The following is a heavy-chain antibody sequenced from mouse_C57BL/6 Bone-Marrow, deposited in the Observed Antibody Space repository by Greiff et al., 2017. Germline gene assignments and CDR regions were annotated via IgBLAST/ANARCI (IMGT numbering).Heavy chain of an antibody. Sequence: QVQLQQPGAELVMPGASVKLSCKASGYTFTSYWMHWVKQRPGQGLEWIGEIDPSDSYTNYTHKFKGRSTLTVDKSSSTASLQLSSLTSEDSAVYYCARDRYYGSSWFAYWGQGTLVTVSA. V-gene: IGHV1-69*01. CDR1: GYTFTSYW. D-gene: IGHD1-1*01. CDR2: IDPSDSYT. CDR3: ARDRYYGSSWFAY. J-gene: IGHJ3*01.